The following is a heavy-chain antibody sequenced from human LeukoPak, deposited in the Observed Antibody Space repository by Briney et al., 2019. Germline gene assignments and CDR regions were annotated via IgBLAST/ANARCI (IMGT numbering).Heavy chain of an antibody. CDR3: ARKLSRRDYGALDFDY. J-gene: IGHJ4*02. CDR1: GYTFTSYG. D-gene: IGHD4-17*01. V-gene: IGHV1-18*01. Sequence: GASVKVSCKASGYTFTSYGIGWVRQAPGQGLEWMGWISAYNGNTDYAQKLQGRVTMTTDTSTSTAYMELRSLRSDDTAVYYCARKLSRRDYGALDFDYWGQGTLVTVSS. CDR2: ISAYNGNT.